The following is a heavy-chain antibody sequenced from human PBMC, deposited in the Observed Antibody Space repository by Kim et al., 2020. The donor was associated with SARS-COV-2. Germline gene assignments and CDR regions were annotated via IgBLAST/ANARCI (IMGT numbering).Heavy chain of an antibody. CDR2: IYYSGST. J-gene: IGHJ5*02. CDR3: ARGTRRDIVLMVYDRNNWFDP. D-gene: IGHD2-8*01. V-gene: IGHV4-59*13. Sequence: SETLSITCTVSGGSISSYYWSWIRQPPGKGLEWIGYIYYSGSTNYNPSLKSRVTISVDTSKNQFSLKLSSVTAADTAVYYCARGTRRDIVLMVYDRNNWFDPWGQGPLVTVSS. CDR1: GGSISSYY.